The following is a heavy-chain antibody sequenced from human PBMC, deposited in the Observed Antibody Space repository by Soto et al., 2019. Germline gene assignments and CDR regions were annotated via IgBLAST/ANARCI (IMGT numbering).Heavy chain of an antibody. V-gene: IGHV4-39*01. Sequence: QLQLQESGPGLVKPSETLSLTCTVSGGSISSSSYYWGWIRQPPGKGLEWIGSIYYSGSTYYNPSLKSRVTISVDTSKNQFSLKLSSVTAADTAVYYCARLSIAAAGRGGNYYYYGMDVWGQGTTVTVSS. CDR3: ARLSIAAAGRGGNYYYYGMDV. CDR2: IYYSGST. CDR1: GGSISSSSYY. D-gene: IGHD6-13*01. J-gene: IGHJ6*02.